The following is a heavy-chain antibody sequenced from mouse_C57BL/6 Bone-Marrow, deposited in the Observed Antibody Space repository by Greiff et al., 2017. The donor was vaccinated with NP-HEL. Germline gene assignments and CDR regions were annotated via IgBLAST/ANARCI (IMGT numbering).Heavy chain of an antibody. D-gene: IGHD1-1*01. CDR2: IDPNSGGT. J-gene: IGHJ2*01. Sequence: VQLKQPGAELVKPGASVKLSCKASGYTFTNYWMHWVKQRPGRGLEWIGRIDPNSGGTKYNEKFKSKATLTVDKPSSTAYMQLSRLTSEDSAVYYCARYYYGSGYFDYWGQGTTLTVSS. CDR1: GYTFTNYW. V-gene: IGHV1-72*01. CDR3: ARYYYGSGYFDY.